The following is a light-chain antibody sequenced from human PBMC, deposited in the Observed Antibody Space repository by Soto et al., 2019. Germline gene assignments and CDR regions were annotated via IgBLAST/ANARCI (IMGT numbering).Light chain of an antibody. Sequence: EILLTQSPSTLSLSPGEGVTLSCRASQSVTVNSLAWYQQKPGQAPSLLIYAASTRAAAVPDRFTGSGSGTDVALTISRLEPEDCGGYYCQQYGDSPLTSGPGTKVDIK. CDR2: AAS. J-gene: IGKJ3*01. CDR1: QSVTVNS. CDR3: QQYGDSPLT. V-gene: IGKV3-20*01.